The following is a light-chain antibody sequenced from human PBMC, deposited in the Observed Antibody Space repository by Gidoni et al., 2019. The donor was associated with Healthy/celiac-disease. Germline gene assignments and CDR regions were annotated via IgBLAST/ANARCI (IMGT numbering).Light chain of an antibody. CDR1: SSDVGSHHL. J-gene: IGLJ1*01. CDR2: DVS. Sequence: QSALTQPASVSGSPGQSITISCPGTSSDVGSHHLVSWYQQHPGKAPKLMIYDVSNRPSGVSNRFSGSKSGNTASLTISGLQPEDETDYYCSSYTTSSTLVFGTGTKVTVL. V-gene: IGLV2-14*02. CDR3: SSYTTSSTLV.